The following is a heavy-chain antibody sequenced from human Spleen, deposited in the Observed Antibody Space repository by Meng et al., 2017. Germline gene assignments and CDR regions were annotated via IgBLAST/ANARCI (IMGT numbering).Heavy chain of an antibody. CDR2: INTDTGNP. J-gene: IGHJ4*02. V-gene: IGHV7-4-1*02. CDR3: TRDGYSDCSRTSCFDY. Sequence: ASVKVSCKASGYIFTTYFMNWVRQAPGQGLEWMGWINTDTGNPTYAQGFTGRFVFSLDTSVSTAYLQISSLKADDTAVYYCTRDGYSDCSRTSCFDYWGQGTLVTVSS. D-gene: IGHD2-2*01. CDR1: GYIFTTYF.